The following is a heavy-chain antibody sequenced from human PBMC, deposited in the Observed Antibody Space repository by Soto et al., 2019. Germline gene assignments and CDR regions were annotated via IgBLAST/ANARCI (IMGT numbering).Heavy chain of an antibody. D-gene: IGHD4-17*01. CDR2: FSAGGRA. CDR1: GFSFKDYA. V-gene: IGHV3-23*01. Sequence: GGSQRLSYAASGFSFKDYALSWVRQAPGKGLEWVSTFSAGGRAYYAASVQGRFTIARDSSQNTVHLQISNLRPEDTAVYYCAKESLPEHYGDTLFDYWGQGTRVTVSS. CDR3: AKESLPEHYGDTLFDY. J-gene: IGHJ4*02.